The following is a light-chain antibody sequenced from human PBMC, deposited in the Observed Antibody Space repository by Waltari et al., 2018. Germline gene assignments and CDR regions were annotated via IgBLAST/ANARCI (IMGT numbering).Light chain of an antibody. CDR3: QHYDGFPWT. V-gene: IGKV1-5*03. Sequence: DIQMTQSPSTLSASVGDRVTITCRASQSISDWLAWYQQKPGKAPKLLIYKASDLESGVPSRFSGSGSGTEFTLTISSLQPDDFATYYCQHYDGFPWTFGQGTEVEIK. CDR2: KAS. J-gene: IGKJ1*01. CDR1: QSISDW.